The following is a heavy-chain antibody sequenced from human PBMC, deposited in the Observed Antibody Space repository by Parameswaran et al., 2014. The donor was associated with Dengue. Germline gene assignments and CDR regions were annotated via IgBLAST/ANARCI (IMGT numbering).Heavy chain of an antibody. D-gene: IGHD2-2*01. J-gene: IGHJ5*02. Sequence: RWIRQPPGKGLEWIGEINHSGSTNYNPSLKSRVTISMDTSKNQFSLTLSSVTAADTAVYYCARGHDIVVVPGRGWFDPWGQGTLVTVSS. V-gene: IGHV4-34*01. CDR3: ARGHDIVVVPGRGWFDP. CDR2: INHSGST.